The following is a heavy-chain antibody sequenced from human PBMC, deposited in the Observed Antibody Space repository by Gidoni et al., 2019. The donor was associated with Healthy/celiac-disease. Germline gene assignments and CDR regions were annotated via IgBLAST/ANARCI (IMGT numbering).Heavy chain of an antibody. V-gene: IGHV3-11*01. Sequence: QVQLVESVGGLVKPGGSLRLSCAASGFTFSDYYMSWIRQAPGKGLVWVSYISSSGSTIYYADSVKGRFTLSRDNAKNSLYLQMNSLRAEDTAVYYCARDIYPAAGDTAMATTWFDPWGQGTLVTVSS. CDR1: GFTFSDYY. J-gene: IGHJ5*02. CDR2: ISSSGSTI. D-gene: IGHD5-18*01. CDR3: ARDIYPAAGDTAMATTWFDP.